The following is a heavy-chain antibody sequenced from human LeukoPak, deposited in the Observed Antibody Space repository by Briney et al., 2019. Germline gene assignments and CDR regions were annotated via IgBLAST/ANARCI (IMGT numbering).Heavy chain of an antibody. CDR1: GGSFSDYQ. Sequence: SETLSLTCAVYGGSFSDYQWSWIRQPPGKGLEWIGEINHSGSTNYNPSLKSRVTISIDRSKNQFSLKLKSVTAADTAVYYCARPGQLGSFYYGIDVWGQGTTVTVS. CDR2: INHSGST. D-gene: IGHD3-10*01. J-gene: IGHJ6*02. CDR3: ARPGQLGSFYYGIDV. V-gene: IGHV4-34*01.